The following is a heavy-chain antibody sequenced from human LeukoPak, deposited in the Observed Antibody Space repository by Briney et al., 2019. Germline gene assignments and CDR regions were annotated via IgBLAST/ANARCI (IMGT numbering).Heavy chain of an antibody. V-gene: IGHV4-30-4*08. CDR1: GGSISSGDYY. D-gene: IGHD4-11*01. CDR2: IYYSGST. Sequence: SQTLSLTCTVSGGSISSGDYYWSWIRQPPGKGLEWIGYIYYSGSTYYNPSLKSRVTISVDTSKNQFSLKLSSVTAADTAVYYCARDTPYSNNPARWGQGTLVTVSS. J-gene: IGHJ4*02. CDR3: ARDTPYSNNPAR.